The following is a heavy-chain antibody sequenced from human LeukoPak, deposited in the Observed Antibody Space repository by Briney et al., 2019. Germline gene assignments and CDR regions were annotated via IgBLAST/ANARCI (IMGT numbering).Heavy chain of an antibody. CDR2: IYYSGST. Sequence: SETLSLTCTVSGGSISSSSYYWGWIRQPPGKGLEWIGSIYYSGSTYYNPSLKSRVTISVDTSKNQFSLKLSSVTAADTAVYYCARGGPIASSYYGSGSYYKSWGQGTLVTVSS. J-gene: IGHJ4*02. D-gene: IGHD3-10*01. CDR3: ARGGPIASSYYGSGSYYKS. V-gene: IGHV4-39*01. CDR1: GGSISSSSYY.